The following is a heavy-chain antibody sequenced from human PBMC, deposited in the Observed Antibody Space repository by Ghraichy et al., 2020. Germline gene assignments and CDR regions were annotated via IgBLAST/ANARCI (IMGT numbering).Heavy chain of an antibody. CDR2: IKSKKDGGTI. CDR3: TTDPQD. V-gene: IGHV3-15*01. J-gene: IGHJ4*02. CDR1: GLTFSDKG. Sequence: GGTLRLSCAASGLTFSDKGMSWVRQAPGKGLEWIARIKSKKDGGTIDYSAPVRGRFTISRDDSKNTLYQQMNSLRIEDTAVYYCTTDPQDWGQGTPVIGSS.